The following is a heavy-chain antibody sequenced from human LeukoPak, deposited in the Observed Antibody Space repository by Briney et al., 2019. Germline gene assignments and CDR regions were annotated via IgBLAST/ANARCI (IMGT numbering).Heavy chain of an antibody. D-gene: IGHD5-24*01. CDR3: ARSGRDGYNLNY. J-gene: IGHJ4*02. CDR2: IIPIFCTA. V-gene: IGHV1-69*05. Sequence: SVTVSCKASGGTFISYAISWVRQAPGQGLEWMGGIIPIFCTANYAQKFQGRVTITTDESTSTAYMELSSLRSEDTAVYYCARSGRDGYNLNYWGQGTLVTVSS. CDR1: GGTFISYA.